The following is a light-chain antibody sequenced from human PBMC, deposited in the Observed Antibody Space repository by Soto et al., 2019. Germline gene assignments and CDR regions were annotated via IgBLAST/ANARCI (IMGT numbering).Light chain of an antibody. CDR1: QAISNY. CDR2: AAS. CDR3: PQLNTYPIT. J-gene: IGKJ5*01. V-gene: IGKV1-9*01. Sequence: DIQLTQSPSFLSASVGDRVTITCRASQAISNYLVWYQQRPGKAPKLLIYAASTLQSGVPSRFSGSGSGTEFTLTISSLQPEDFATYYCPQLNTYPITFGLGTPLEIK.